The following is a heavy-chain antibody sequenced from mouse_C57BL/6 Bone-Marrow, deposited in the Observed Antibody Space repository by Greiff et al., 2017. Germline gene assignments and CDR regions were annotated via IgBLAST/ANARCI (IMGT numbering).Heavy chain of an antibody. Sequence: EVHLVESGGDLVKPGGSLKLSCAASGFTFSSYGMSWVRQTPDKRLEWVATISSGGSYTYYPDSVKGRFTISRDNAKNTLYLQMSSLKSEDTAMXYCARHLYYGNYEAWFAYWGQGTLVTVSA. D-gene: IGHD2-1*01. V-gene: IGHV5-6*01. CDR3: ARHLYYGNYEAWFAY. CDR1: GFTFSSYG. J-gene: IGHJ3*01. CDR2: ISSGGSYT.